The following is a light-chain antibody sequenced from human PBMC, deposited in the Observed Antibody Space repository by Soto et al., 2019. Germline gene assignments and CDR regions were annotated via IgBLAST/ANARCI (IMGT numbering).Light chain of an antibody. CDR2: GAS. CDR1: KSVSSN. J-gene: IGKJ3*01. CDR3: QQYNNWSFT. Sequence: EIVMTQSPATLSVSPGERATLSCRASKSVSSNLAWYQQKPGQAPRLLIYGASTRATGIPARFSGSGSGTEFTLTISSLQSEDFAVYYCQQYNNWSFTFGPGTKVDIK. V-gene: IGKV3-15*01.